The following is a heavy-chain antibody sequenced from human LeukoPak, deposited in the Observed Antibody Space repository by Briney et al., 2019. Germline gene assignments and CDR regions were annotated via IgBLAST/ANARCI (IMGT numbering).Heavy chain of an antibody. CDR3: AKGTGGYYGPFAS. J-gene: IGHJ4*02. CDR1: GFTFDGYA. CDR2: INWNRGSV. D-gene: IGHD3-22*01. V-gene: IGHV3-9*01. Sequence: PGGSLRLSCAASGFTFDGYALFWVRQAPGKGLEWVSGINWNRGSVDFADSVKGRFTTSRDNAKNSLYLQMNSLRAEDTALYYCAKGTGGYYGPFASWGQGTLVTVSS.